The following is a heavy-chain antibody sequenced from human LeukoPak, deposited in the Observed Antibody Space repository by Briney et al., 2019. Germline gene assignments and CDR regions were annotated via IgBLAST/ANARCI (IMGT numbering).Heavy chain of an antibody. J-gene: IGHJ4*02. CDR1: GESFSGYF. CDR2: INHSGYT. V-gene: IGHV4-34*01. Sequence: SETLSLTCAVYGESFSGYFWSWIRQPPGKGLEWIGEINHSGYTNYNPSLKSRVTISVDTSKNQFSLKLTSVTAADTAVYYCAREYYGSSGYYNDYWGQGALVTVSS. CDR3: AREYYGSSGYYNDY. D-gene: IGHD3-22*01.